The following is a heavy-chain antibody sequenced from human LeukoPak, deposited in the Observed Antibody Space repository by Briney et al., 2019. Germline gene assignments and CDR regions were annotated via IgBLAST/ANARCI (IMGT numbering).Heavy chain of an antibody. D-gene: IGHD3-10*01. J-gene: IGHJ6*03. V-gene: IGHV4-59*01. CDR2: IYYSGST. CDR3: ASTPGDYYYYYMDV. Sequence: KPSETLSLTCTVSGGSISSYYWSWIRQPPGKGLEWIGYIYYSGSTNYNPSLKSRVTISVDTSKNQFSLKLSSVTAADTAVYYCASTPGDYYYYYMDVWGKGTTVTVSS. CDR1: GGSISSYY.